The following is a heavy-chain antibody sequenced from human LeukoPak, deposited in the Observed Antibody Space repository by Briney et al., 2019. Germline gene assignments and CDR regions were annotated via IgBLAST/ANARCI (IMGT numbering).Heavy chain of an antibody. J-gene: IGHJ6*03. Sequence: GGSLRLSCEASQFTFSGFAMSWIRQAPGTGLEWVSTLSGSGTATYYADSVKGRFTTSRDNSKDTLYLQMDNLRADDTAVYYCAKHLGSHSFLFYYMDVWGTGTSVIVSS. CDR1: QFTFSGFA. D-gene: IGHD2-21*01. CDR2: LSGSGTAT. CDR3: AKHLGSHSFLFYYMDV. V-gene: IGHV3-23*01.